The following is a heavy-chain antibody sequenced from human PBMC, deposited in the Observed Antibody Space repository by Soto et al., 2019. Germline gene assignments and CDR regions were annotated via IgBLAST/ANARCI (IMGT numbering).Heavy chain of an antibody. CDR1: GYTFINYH. CDR3: AKSPRGEMATD. D-gene: IGHD5-12*01. V-gene: IGHV1-18*01. CDR2: INTYNGMT. J-gene: IGHJ4*02. Sequence: QVQLVQAGGEVKKPEASVTVSCKASGYTFINYHITWVRQAPGQGLEWMAWINTYNGMTDYAQKFQGRVTMTRDTSTSTAYMELRNLGSVDTAVYFCAKSPRGEMATDWGQGTLVTVSS.